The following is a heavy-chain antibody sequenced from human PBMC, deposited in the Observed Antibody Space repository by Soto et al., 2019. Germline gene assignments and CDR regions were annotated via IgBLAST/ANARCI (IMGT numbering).Heavy chain of an antibody. D-gene: IGHD6-19*01. CDR1: GFTFSRYG. J-gene: IGHJ6*02. CDR2: ITGNGGSK. Sequence: SLRLSCAAAGFTFSRYGMSWVRQAPGKGLEWVSAITGNGGSKYYADPEKGRFTISRDNSRNTLYLQMNSLRVEDPAAYYCAKDQFSSGWYNDYYYGMDVWGQGTTVTVSS. V-gene: IGHV3-23*01. CDR3: AKDQFSSGWYNDYYYGMDV.